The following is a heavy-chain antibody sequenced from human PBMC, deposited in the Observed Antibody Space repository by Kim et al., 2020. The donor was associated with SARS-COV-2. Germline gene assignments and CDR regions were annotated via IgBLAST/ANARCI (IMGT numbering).Heavy chain of an antibody. D-gene: IGHD3-22*01. J-gene: IGHJ4*02. CDR2: ISHSGST. CDR3: ANSDSSGG. Sequence: SETLSLTCAVYGGSFNGYYWSWIRQPPGKGLEWIGEISHSGSTNYNPSLKSRVTISVDTSKNQFSLKSSSVTAADTAVYYCANSDSSGGWGQGTLVTVSS. CDR1: GGSFNGYY. V-gene: IGHV4-34*01.